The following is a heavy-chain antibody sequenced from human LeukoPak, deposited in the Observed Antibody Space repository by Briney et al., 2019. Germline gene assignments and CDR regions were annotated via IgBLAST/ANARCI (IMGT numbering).Heavy chain of an antibody. J-gene: IGHJ3*02. CDR3: ARNPGIAVAAPEGAFDI. CDR2: IYYSGST. D-gene: IGHD6-19*01. CDR1: GGSISSSSYY. V-gene: IGHV4-39*01. Sequence: SETLSLTCTVSGGSISSSSYYWGWIRQPPGKGLEWIGSIYYSGSTYYNPSLKSRVTISVDTSKNQFSLKLSSVTAADTAVYYCARNPGIAVAAPEGAFDIWGQGTMVTVSS.